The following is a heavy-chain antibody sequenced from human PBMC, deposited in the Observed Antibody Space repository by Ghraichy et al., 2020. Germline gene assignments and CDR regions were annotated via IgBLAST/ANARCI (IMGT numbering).Heavy chain of an antibody. CDR1: GFTFSGYS. D-gene: IGHD4-23*01. CDR2: ITSSSRGI. V-gene: IGHV3-48*02. CDR3: ARGSKVVRFFYYDGMDV. J-gene: IGHJ6*02. Sequence: GGSLRLSCVGSGFTFSGYSMNWVRQSPGKGLEWVSYITSSSRGIFYADSVKGRFTISRDNAQNSLSLQMNSLRDEDTAVYYCARGSKVVRFFYYDGMDVWGQGTAVTVSS.